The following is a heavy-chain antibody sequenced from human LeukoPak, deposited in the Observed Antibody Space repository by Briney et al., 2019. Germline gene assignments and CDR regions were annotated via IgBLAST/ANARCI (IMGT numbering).Heavy chain of an antibody. Sequence: GGSLRLSCAVSGFSFSDAWMSWVRQTPGKGLEWVSAISGSGGSTYYADSVKGRFTISRDNSKNTLYLQMNSLRAEDTAVYYCAKTPAAYGSGSFSLDYWGQGTLVTVSS. CDR1: GFSFSDAW. V-gene: IGHV3-23*01. CDR2: ISGSGGST. J-gene: IGHJ4*02. D-gene: IGHD3-10*01. CDR3: AKTPAAYGSGSFSLDY.